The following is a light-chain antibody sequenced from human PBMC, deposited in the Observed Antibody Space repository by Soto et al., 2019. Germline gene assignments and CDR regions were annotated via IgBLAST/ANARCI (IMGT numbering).Light chain of an antibody. J-gene: IGKJ4*01. CDR2: DAS. CDR3: QQYNNWPPLT. V-gene: IGKV3-15*01. CDR1: QSVSSS. Sequence: EIVMTQSPATLSVSPGDRATLSCRASQSVSSSLAWYQQIPGQAPRLLIYDASTRATGIPARFGGSGSGTEFTLTISSLQSEDLAVYDCQQYNNWPPLTFGGGTKVELK.